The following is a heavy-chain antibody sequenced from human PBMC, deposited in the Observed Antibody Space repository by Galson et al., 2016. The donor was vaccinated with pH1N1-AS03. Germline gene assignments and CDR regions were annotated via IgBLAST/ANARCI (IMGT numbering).Heavy chain of an antibody. CDR2: MYTSGST. CDR1: GGSISGYY. D-gene: IGHD1-26*01. Sequence: SETLSLTCTVPGGSISGYYWSWIRQPAGKGLEWIGRMYTSGSTNYNPSLKSRVTMSVDTSKNQLSLKLSSVTAADTAVYYCARVIGGSYYAFDIWGRGTLVTVSS. V-gene: IGHV4-4*07. J-gene: IGHJ2*01. CDR3: ARVIGGSYYAFDI.